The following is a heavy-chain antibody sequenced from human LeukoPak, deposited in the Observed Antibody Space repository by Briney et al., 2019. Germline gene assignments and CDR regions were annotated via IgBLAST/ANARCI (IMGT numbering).Heavy chain of an antibody. CDR2: INSDGSST. Sequence: GGSLRLSCAASGFTFSSYWMHWVRRAPGKGLVWVSRINSDGSSTSYADSVKGRFTISRDNAKNTLYLQMNSLRAEDTAVYYCAGVQYYDILTGYPDYWGQGTLVTVSS. V-gene: IGHV3-74*01. CDR3: AGVQYYDILTGYPDY. J-gene: IGHJ4*02. CDR1: GFTFSSYW. D-gene: IGHD3-9*01.